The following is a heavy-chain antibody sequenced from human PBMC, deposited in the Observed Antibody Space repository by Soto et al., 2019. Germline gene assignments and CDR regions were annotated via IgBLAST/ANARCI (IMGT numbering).Heavy chain of an antibody. V-gene: IGHV3-73*02. J-gene: IGHJ5*02. CDR2: IANDAENYAA. CDR3: AKYSGTPSTPAA. D-gene: IGHD1-26*01. Sequence: EVQLVESGGGLVQPGGSLKLSCAASGFTISATAMHWIRQASGKGLEWVGRIANDAENYAATYAASVKGRFTLSRDESKNTVYLQMIGLESEGTAIYYRAKYSGTPSTPAALGQGTLVTVSS. CDR1: GFTISATA.